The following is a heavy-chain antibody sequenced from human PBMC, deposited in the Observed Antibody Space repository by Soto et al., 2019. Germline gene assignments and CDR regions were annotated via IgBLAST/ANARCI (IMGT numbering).Heavy chain of an antibody. J-gene: IGHJ3*02. D-gene: IGHD6-13*01. CDR1: GDIVSTNGVA. Sequence: QVQLQQSGPGLVKPSQTLSLTCAISGDIVSTNGVAWNWIRLSPSRGLEWLGRTYYRAKWNTDYALSVKGRITINPDTSKNQFSLQLNSVTPEDTAVYYCARGKHSTFDIWGQGTMVAVSS. CDR3: ARGKHSTFDI. V-gene: IGHV6-1*01. CDR2: TYYRAKWNT.